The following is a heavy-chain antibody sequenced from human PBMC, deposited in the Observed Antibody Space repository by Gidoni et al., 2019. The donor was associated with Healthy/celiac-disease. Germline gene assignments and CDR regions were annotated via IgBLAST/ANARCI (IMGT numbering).Heavy chain of an antibody. J-gene: IGHJ6*02. CDR2: ISSSSSTI. V-gene: IGHV3-48*04. Sequence: EVQLVESGGGVVQPGGSLRLSCAASGCTFSSYSMNWVRQAPGTGREWVSYISSSSSTIYYADSVKGRFTISRDNAKNSLYLQMNSLRAEDTAVYYCARGPYSSGWPNYYYYGMDVWGQGTTVTVSS. CDR1: GCTFSSYS. D-gene: IGHD6-19*01. CDR3: ARGPYSSGWPNYYYYGMDV.